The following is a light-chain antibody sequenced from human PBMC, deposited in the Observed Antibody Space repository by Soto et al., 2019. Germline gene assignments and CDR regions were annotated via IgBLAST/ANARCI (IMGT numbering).Light chain of an antibody. V-gene: IGKV3-11*01. CDR1: QSVSSK. CDR3: QQRSNWPLT. Sequence: EIVLTQSPATLSLSPGERATLSCRASQSVSSKLAWYQKKPGEAPRLLIYDASNRATGIPARFSGSGYGTDFTLTISSLEPKDIGFYYSQQRSNWPLTFCGGTKVEIK. J-gene: IGKJ4*01. CDR2: DAS.